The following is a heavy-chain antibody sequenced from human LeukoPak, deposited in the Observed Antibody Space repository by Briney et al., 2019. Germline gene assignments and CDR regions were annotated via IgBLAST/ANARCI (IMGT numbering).Heavy chain of an antibody. J-gene: IGHJ4*02. Sequence: GGSLRLSCAASGFTFSAYWMHWVRQSPGKGLVWVSRINSDGSSTSYADSVKGRFTISRDIAKSTLFLQMNSLRAEDTAVYYCARDIGRYYDILIGFDYWGQGTLVTVSS. D-gene: IGHD3-9*01. CDR3: ARDIGRYYDILIGFDY. V-gene: IGHV3-74*01. CDR1: GFTFSAYW. CDR2: INSDGSST.